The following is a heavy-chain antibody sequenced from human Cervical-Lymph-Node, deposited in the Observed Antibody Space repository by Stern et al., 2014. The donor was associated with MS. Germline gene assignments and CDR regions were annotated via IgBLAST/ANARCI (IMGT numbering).Heavy chain of an antibody. CDR2: IWYDGSNK. V-gene: IGHV3-33*01. Sequence: QVQLVESGGGVVQPGRSLRLSCAASGFTFSSYGMHWVRQAPGKGLEWVAVIWYDGSNKYYADSVKGRFTISRDNSKNTLYLQMNSLRAEGTAIYYCARDQSFHFDYWGQGTLVTVSS. CDR3: ARDQSFHFDY. J-gene: IGHJ4*02. CDR1: GFTFSSYG. D-gene: IGHD1-26*01.